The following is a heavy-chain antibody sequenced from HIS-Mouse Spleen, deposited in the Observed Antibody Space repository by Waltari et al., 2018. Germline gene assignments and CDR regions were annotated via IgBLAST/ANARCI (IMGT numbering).Heavy chain of an antibody. Sequence: QVQLQQWGAGLLKPSETLSLTCAVYGGTFSGYYWSWIRQPPGKGLEWIGEINHSGSTNSNPSLKSRVTISVDTSKNQFSLKLSSVTAADTAVYYCARVLSYGLDYWGQGTLVTVSS. CDR2: INHSGST. V-gene: IGHV4-34*01. J-gene: IGHJ4*02. D-gene: IGHD5-18*01. CDR3: ARVLSYGLDY. CDR1: GGTFSGYY.